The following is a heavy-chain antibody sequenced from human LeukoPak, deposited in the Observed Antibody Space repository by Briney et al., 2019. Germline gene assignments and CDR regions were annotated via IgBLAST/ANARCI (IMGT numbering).Heavy chain of an antibody. CDR2: ISYDGSDK. CDR3: ATAPNKYGSRLDY. CDR1: GFTFTTYD. V-gene: IGHV3-30*03. D-gene: IGHD3-10*01. J-gene: IGHJ4*02. Sequence: SGGSLRLSCAASGFTFTTYDMHWVRQAPGKGLEWVAAISYDGSDKYYADSVKGRFTISRDNSKNTLYLQMNSLRAEDTAMYYCATAPNKYGSRLDYWGQGTLVTVSS.